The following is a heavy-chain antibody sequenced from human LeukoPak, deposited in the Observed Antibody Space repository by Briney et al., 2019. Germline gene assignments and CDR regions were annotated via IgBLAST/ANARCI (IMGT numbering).Heavy chain of an antibody. J-gene: IGHJ6*04. D-gene: IGHD6-13*01. Sequence: SQTLSLTCTVSGGSISSGSYYWSWIRQPAGKGLEWIGRIYTNGSTNYNPSLKSRVTISVDTSKNQFSLKLSSVTAADTAVYYCARWPGIAAAGTPSLLDVWGKGTTVTISS. V-gene: IGHV4-61*02. CDR1: GGSISSGSYY. CDR2: IYTNGST. CDR3: ARWPGIAAAGTPSLLDV.